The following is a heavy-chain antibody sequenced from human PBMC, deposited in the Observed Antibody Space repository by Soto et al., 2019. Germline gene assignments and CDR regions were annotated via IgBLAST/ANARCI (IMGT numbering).Heavy chain of an antibody. CDR1: GFTFSSYW. CDR2: ISSDGSST. Sequence: TGGSLRLSCAASGFTFSSYWIHWVRQAPGKGLVWVSRISSDGSSTSYADSVKDRFTISRDNAKNTLYLQMNSLRAEDTAVYYCARDRGVGATTLYDYWGQGTLVTVSS. CDR3: ARDRGVGATTLYDY. V-gene: IGHV3-74*01. D-gene: IGHD1-26*01. J-gene: IGHJ4*02.